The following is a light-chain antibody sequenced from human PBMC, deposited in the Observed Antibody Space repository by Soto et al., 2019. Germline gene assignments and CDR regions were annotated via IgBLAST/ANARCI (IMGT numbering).Light chain of an antibody. CDR3: QQYGDPLLT. J-gene: IGKJ4*01. CDR1: QSISSSY. V-gene: IGKV3-20*01. CDR2: HAS. Sequence: ENVLTQSPGPLSLSPGERATLSCRASQSISSSYLASYQQKPGQTPRLLIYHASSTATAIPDRFSGSGSGTDFTLTISRLEPEDFAVYYCQQYGDPLLTFGGGTKVEIK.